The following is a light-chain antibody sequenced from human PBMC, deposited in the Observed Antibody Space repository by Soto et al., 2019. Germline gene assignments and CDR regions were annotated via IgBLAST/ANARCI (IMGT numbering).Light chain of an antibody. CDR3: QQYNNWPRT. CDR1: QSVSSN. CDR2: GAS. V-gene: IGKV3-15*01. Sequence: EIVMTQSPATLSVSPGERSTLWFRASQSVSSNLAWYQQKPGQAPRLLIYGASTRATGIPARFSGSGSGTEFTLTISSLQSEDFAVYYCQQYNNWPRTFGQGTKVDIK. J-gene: IGKJ1*01.